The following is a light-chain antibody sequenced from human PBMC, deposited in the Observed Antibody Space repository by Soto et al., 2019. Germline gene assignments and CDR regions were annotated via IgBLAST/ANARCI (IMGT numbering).Light chain of an antibody. CDR3: SSYTSSSTL. CDR1: SSDVGDYNY. CDR2: DVS. J-gene: IGLJ1*01. Sequence: QSVLTQPASVSGSPGQSITISCTGTSSDVGDYNYVSWYQQHPGKAPKLMLYDVSNRPSGISNRFSGSKSGNTASLTISGLQADDEADYYCSSYTSSSTLLGTGTKLTVL. V-gene: IGLV2-14*01.